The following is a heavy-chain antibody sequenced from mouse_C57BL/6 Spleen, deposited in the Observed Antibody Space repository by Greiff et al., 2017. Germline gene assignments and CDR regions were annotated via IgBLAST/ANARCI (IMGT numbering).Heavy chain of an antibody. D-gene: IGHD2-4*01. Sequence: QVQLKQPGTELVKPGASVKLSCKASGYTFTSYWMHWVKQRPGQGLEWIGNINPSNGGTNFNEKFKGKATLTADKSSSTAYMQFSSLTSEDSAIYYCARRDDYDGSFDYWGQGTTLTVSS. CDR2: INPSNGGT. V-gene: IGHV1-53*01. CDR3: ARRDDYDGSFDY. J-gene: IGHJ2*01. CDR1: GYTFTSYW.